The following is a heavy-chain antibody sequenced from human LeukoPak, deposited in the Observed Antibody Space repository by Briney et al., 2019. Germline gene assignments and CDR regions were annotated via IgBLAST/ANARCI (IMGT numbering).Heavy chain of an antibody. Sequence: ASVKVSCTVSGYTLTELSVHWVRQAPGKGLEWMGNFDPKDGDTIYAQRFQGRVTMTEDTSTHTAYMELSSLRAEDTAVYYCARDRAMKGYFDYWGQGTLVTVSS. D-gene: IGHD5-24*01. V-gene: IGHV1-24*01. CDR3: ARDRAMKGYFDY. CDR2: FDPKDGDT. J-gene: IGHJ4*02. CDR1: GYTLTELS.